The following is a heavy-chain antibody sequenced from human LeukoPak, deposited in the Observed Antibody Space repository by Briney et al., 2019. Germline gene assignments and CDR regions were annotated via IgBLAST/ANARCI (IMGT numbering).Heavy chain of an antibody. J-gene: IGHJ4*02. Sequence: GASVKVSCKASGYTFTSYDISWVRQAPGQGLEWMGWISPYNGNTNYAQKLQGRVTMTTDTSTSTAYMELRSLRSDDTAVYYCARGDFWSGYSGYYFDYWGQGTPVTVSS. CDR1: GYTFTSYD. V-gene: IGHV1-18*01. D-gene: IGHD3-3*01. CDR2: ISPYNGNT. CDR3: ARGDFWSGYSGYYFDY.